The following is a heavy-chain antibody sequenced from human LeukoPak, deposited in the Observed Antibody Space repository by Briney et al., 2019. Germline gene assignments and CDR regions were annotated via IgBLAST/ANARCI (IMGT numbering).Heavy chain of an antibody. J-gene: IGHJ4*02. CDR2: ISYDGSNK. D-gene: IGHD3-10*01. CDR1: GFTFSSYG. CDR3: AKVGGPDY. V-gene: IGHV3-30*18. Sequence: PGRSLRLSCAASGFTFSSYGMHWVRQAQGKGLEWVAVISYDGSNKYYADSVKGRFTISRDNSKNTLYLQMNSLRAEDTAVYYCAKVGGPDYWGQGTLVTVSS.